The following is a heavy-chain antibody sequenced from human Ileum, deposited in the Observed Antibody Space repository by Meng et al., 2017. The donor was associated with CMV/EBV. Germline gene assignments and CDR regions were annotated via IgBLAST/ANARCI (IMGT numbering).Heavy chain of an antibody. V-gene: IGHV4-34*01. D-gene: IGHD2-15*01. J-gene: IGHJ4*02. CDR1: DESSSSYF. Sequence: QVQLHPWGAGLLPPSETLSLTCGVYDESSSSYFWTWIRQPPGKGLEWIGEIFHVGGTSYNPSLEGRATISVDTSKKQFSLKLSSVTAADTAVYYCARGTSQAWELLHYWGQGTLVTVSS. CDR3: ARGTSQAWELLHY. CDR2: IFHVGGT.